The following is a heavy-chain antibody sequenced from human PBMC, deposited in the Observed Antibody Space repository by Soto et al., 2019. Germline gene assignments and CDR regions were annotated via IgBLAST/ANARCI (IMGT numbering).Heavy chain of an antibody. CDR2: ISAYNGNT. Sequence: ASVKVSCKASGYTFTSYGISWVRQAPGQGLEWMGWISAYNGNTNYAQKLQGRVTMTTDTSTSTAYMELRSLRSDDTAVYYCARVSHIVVVTASRDFDYWGQETLVTVSS. CDR3: ARVSHIVVVTASRDFDY. V-gene: IGHV1-18*04. D-gene: IGHD2-21*02. CDR1: GYTFTSYG. J-gene: IGHJ4*02.